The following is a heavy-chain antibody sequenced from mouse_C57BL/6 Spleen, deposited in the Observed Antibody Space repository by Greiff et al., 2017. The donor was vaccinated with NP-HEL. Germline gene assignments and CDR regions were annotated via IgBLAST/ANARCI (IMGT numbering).Heavy chain of an antibody. V-gene: IGHV1-82*01. D-gene: IGHD2-5*01. Sequence: QVQLQQSGPELVKPGASVKISCKASGYAFSSSWMNWVKQRPGKGLEWIGRIYPGDGDTNYIGKFKGKATLTADKSSSTAYMQLSSLTSEDSAVYFCARDYSNYGDAMDYWGQGTSVTVSS. CDR3: ARDYSNYGDAMDY. CDR1: GYAFSSSW. CDR2: IYPGDGDT. J-gene: IGHJ4*01.